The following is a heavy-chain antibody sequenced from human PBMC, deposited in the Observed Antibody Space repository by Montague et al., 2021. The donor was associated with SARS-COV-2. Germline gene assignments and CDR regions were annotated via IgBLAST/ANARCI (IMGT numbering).Heavy chain of an antibody. CDR2: IYSTGSA. CDR3: TRVVLVVGASPAPTLVDH. V-gene: IGHV4-61*09. CDR1: GGSISSRSHF. J-gene: IGHJ5*02. Sequence: TLSLTCTVSGGSISSRSHFWSWIRQPAGKGLEWIGHIYSTGSAKYNPSLESRVTISVDTSNNQFSLRLNSVTAADTAVYYCTRVVLVVGASPAPTLVDHWGQGTLVTVSS. D-gene: IGHD2-15*01.